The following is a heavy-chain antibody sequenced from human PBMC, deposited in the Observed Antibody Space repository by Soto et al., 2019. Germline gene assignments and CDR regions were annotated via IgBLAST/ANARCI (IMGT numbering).Heavy chain of an antibody. V-gene: IGHV4-34*01. J-gene: IGHJ4*02. CDR3: ARGLFWSGYYWRDHRDY. D-gene: IGHD3-3*01. CDR2: INHSGST. CDR1: GGSFSGYY. Sequence: SETLSLTCAVYGGSFSGYYWSWIRQPPGKGLEWIGEINHSGSTNYNPSLKSRVTISVDTSKNQFSLKLSSVTAADTAVYYCARGLFWSGYYWRDHRDYWGKGTLVTVS.